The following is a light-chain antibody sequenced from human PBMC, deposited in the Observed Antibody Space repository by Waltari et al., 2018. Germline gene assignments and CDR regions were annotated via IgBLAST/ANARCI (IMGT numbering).Light chain of an antibody. CDR2: DAS. Sequence: EIVLKQSPATLSLSPGERATLSCRASQSISSYLAWYQQKPGQAPRLLIYDASTRAAGIPARFSGSGSVTDFTLTISSLEPEDFALYYCQQRSTSFTFGPGTRVDVK. J-gene: IGKJ3*01. CDR3: QQRSTSFT. CDR1: QSISSY. V-gene: IGKV3-11*01.